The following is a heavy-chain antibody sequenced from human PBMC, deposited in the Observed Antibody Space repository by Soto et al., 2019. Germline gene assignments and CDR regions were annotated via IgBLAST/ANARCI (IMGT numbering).Heavy chain of an antibody. CDR1: GFTFSSYG. CDR2: IKQDGSEK. CDR3: ARGYTYYYYGMDV. Sequence: GGSLRLSCAASGFTFSSYGMHWVRQAPGKGLEWVANIKQDGSEKYYVDSVKGRFTISRDNAKNSLYLQMNSLRAEDTAVYYCARGYTYYYYGMDVWGQGTTVTVSS. V-gene: IGHV3-7*03. J-gene: IGHJ6*02. D-gene: IGHD5-18*01.